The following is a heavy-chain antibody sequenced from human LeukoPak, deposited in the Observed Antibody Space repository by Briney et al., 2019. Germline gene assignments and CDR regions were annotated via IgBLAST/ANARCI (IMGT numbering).Heavy chain of an antibody. Sequence: ASVKVSCKASGYTFSNFDINWVRQATGQGLEWMGWMNPHSGNTGYSQKLQGRVTITKNSSISTAYMELSSLTSEDTAVYYCAREGARSSDTSGSYPLDYWGQGTLVTVSS. J-gene: IGHJ4*02. CDR1: GYTFSNFD. CDR3: AREGARSSDTSGSYPLDY. CDR2: MNPHSGNT. D-gene: IGHD1-26*01. V-gene: IGHV1-8*03.